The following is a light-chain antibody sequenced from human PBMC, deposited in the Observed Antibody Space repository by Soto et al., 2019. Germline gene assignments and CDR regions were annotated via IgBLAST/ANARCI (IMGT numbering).Light chain of an antibody. V-gene: IGKV3D-15*01. CDR1: QSVSSN. CDR2: GTY. Sequence: EIVLTQSPGTLSLSPGERATLSCRASQSVSSNLAWYQQKPGQAPRLLIYGTYTRAAGIPARFSGTVSGTEFTLTISSLQSEDFAVYYCQQYDSWPLFGQGTRLEI. J-gene: IGKJ5*01. CDR3: QQYDSWPL.